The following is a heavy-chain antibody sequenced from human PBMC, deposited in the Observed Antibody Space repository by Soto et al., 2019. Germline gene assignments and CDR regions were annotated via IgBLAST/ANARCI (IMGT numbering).Heavy chain of an antibody. CDR2: ISAYNGNT. V-gene: IGHV1-18*01. J-gene: IGHJ3*02. CDR1: GYTFTSYG. Sequence: ASVKVSCKASGYTFTSYGISWVRQAPGQGLEWMGWISAYNGNTNYAQKLQGRVTMTTDTSTNTAYMELRSLRSEDTAVYYCAREIGEGYGSGGSCYDAFDIWGKGTKVTVPS. CDR3: AREIGEGYGSGGSCYDAFDI. D-gene: IGHD2-15*01.